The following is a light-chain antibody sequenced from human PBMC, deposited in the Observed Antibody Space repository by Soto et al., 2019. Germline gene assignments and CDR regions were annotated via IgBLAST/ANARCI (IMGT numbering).Light chain of an antibody. V-gene: IGKV1-6*01. J-gene: IGKJ1*01. CDR2: AAS. CDR1: QAIRTA. CDR3: LLDFRYFWA. Sequence: IQMTQSPSSLSASVGDRVTITCRASQAIRTALGWYQQRPGKVPKLLIYAASTLQSGVPSRFSGSGSGTDFTLTISSLQPEDFATYYCLLDFRYFWAFGQGTKVDI.